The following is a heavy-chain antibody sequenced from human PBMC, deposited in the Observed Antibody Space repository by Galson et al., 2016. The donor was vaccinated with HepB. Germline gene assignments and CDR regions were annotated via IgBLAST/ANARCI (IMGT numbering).Heavy chain of an antibody. V-gene: IGHV3-74*01. Sequence: SLRLSCATSGFTFSSYWMHWVRQAPGKGLVWVSRINSDGSSTTYADSVKGRFTISRDSANNTLYLQMNILRVEDTAVYYCKGYSAGDHWGQGTLVTVSS. D-gene: IGHD2-21*01. J-gene: IGHJ4*02. CDR2: INSDGSST. CDR1: GFTFSSYW. CDR3: KGYSAGDH.